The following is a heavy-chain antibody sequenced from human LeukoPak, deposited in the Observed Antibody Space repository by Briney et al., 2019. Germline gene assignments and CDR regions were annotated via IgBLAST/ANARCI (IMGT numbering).Heavy chain of an antibody. D-gene: IGHD3-16*01. J-gene: IGHJ4*02. CDR2: ISSRSSYI. Sequence: GGSLRLSCAASGFTFSSYSMNWVRQAPGKGLGWVSSISSRSSYIYYADSVKGRFTISRDNAKNSLYLQMKSLRAEDTAVYYCARDLGGSGEPSLDYWGQGTLVTFSS. CDR3: ARDLGGSGEPSLDY. CDR1: GFTFSSYS. V-gene: IGHV3-21*01.